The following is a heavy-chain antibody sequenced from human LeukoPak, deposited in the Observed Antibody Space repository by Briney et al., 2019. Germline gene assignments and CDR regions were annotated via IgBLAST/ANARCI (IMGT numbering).Heavy chain of an antibody. V-gene: IGHV1-24*01. CDR3: AREHNFDY. J-gene: IGHJ4*02. Sequence: ASVKVSCKVSGYTLTELSMHWVRQAPGKGLEWMGGFDPEDGETIYAQKFQGRVTITRNTSISTAYMELSSLRSEDTAVYYCAREHNFDYWGQGTLVTVSS. CDR1: GYTLTELS. CDR2: FDPEDGET. D-gene: IGHD2-21*01.